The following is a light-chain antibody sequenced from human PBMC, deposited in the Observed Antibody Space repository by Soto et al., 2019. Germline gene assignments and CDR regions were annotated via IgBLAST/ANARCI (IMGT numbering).Light chain of an antibody. V-gene: IGKV1-39*01. J-gene: IGKJ1*01. CDR3: QQTYHAPRA. CDR2: AAS. CDR1: QTISNY. Sequence: IQITQSPSSLSAFVGDRVTIICRASQTISNYLNWYKQKXGQAPKXXISAASSLQGGVPSRFSGSRSGTNFTLTISSLQPEDFETYYCQQTYHAPRAFGQGTNVEIK.